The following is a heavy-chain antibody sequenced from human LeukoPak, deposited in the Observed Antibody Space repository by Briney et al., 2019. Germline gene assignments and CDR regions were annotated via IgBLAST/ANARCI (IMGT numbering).Heavy chain of an antibody. CDR2: IDPSDSYT. V-gene: IGHV5-10-1*01. J-gene: IGHJ6*02. CDR1: GYSFTSYW. Sequence: GESLKISCKGPGYSFTSYWISWVRQMPGKGLEWMGRIDPSDSYTNYSPSFQGHVTISADKSISTAYLQWSSLKASDTAMYYCARIRTHYYYYGMDVWGQGTTVTVSS. D-gene: IGHD3/OR15-3a*01. CDR3: ARIRTHYYYYGMDV.